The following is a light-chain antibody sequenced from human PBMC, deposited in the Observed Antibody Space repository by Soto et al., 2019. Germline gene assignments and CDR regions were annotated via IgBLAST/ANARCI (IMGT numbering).Light chain of an antibody. CDR2: ATS. Sequence: EIVLTQSPGTLSLSPGDGATLSCRASQSVNNRYLAWYQQKPGQAPSPLIYATSSWATGIPGRFSGSGSGTDFTLNISRLEPEDFAVYYCQQYGSSPRTFGQGTKLEIK. J-gene: IGKJ2*01. CDR1: QSVNNRY. CDR3: QQYGSSPRT. V-gene: IGKV3-20*01.